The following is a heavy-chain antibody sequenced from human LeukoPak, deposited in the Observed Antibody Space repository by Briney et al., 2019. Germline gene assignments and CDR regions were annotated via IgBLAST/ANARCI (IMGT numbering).Heavy chain of an antibody. CDR2: IYYNGVT. CDR3: ARHESYGDANWFDP. Sequence: PSETLSLTCTVSGGSITGYYCSWIRQSPGKGLDWIGYIYYNGVTNYNPSLGSRVTTSVDTSKNHFSLKLSSVTAADTAVYYCARHESYGDANWFDPWGQGTLVTVSS. CDR1: GGSITGYY. V-gene: IGHV4-59*08. J-gene: IGHJ5*02. D-gene: IGHD4-17*01.